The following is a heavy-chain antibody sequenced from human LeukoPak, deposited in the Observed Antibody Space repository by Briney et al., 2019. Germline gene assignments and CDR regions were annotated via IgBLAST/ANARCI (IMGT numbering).Heavy chain of an antibody. D-gene: IGHD1-1*01. Sequence: ASVNVSCKASGYTFTDHFMHWVRQAPGQGLEWMGEINPYNGDTKYARRFQGRVTMTRDTSISTAFMEVSRLTSDDTAVYYCARDNSLNDFDYWGQGTMVSVGS. CDR3: ARDNSLNDFDY. J-gene: IGHJ4*02. CDR1: GYTFTDHF. CDR2: INPYNGDT. V-gene: IGHV1-2*02.